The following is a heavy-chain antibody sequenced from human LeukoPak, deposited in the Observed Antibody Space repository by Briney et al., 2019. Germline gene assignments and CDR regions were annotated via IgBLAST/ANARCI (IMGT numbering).Heavy chain of an antibody. V-gene: IGHV3-21*01. CDR1: GFTFSSFK. Sequence: PGGSLGLSCAASGFTFSSFKLTWVRQGPGKGLEWVASISPSSSYIFYADSLKGRVTVSRDNGKSSVFLQMSSLRVEDTAVYYCARDLTGGEYFDSWGQGTLVSVSS. CDR3: ARDLTGGEYFDS. J-gene: IGHJ4*02. D-gene: IGHD3-16*01. CDR2: ISPSSSYI.